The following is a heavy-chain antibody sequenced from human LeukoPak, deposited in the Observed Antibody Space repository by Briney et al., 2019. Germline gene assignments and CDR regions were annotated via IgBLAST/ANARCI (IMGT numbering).Heavy chain of an antibody. J-gene: IGHJ4*02. CDR2: IWYHGRNA. D-gene: IGHD1-1*01. CDR1: GFTFSGSG. Sequence: GTSLRLSCATSGFTFSGSGFHSVRQAPGKGLERVADIWYHGRNAYYADSAKGRFTIFRDNSKNTLYLQMNSLRAEDTAVYYCARDSAVGRLGFWGQGTLVTVSS. V-gene: IGHV3-33*01. CDR3: ARDSAVGRLGF.